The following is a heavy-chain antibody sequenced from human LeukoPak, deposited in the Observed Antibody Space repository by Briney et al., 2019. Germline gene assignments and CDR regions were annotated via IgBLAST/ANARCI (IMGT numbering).Heavy chain of an antibody. CDR2: ISSSSSYI. CDR1: GFTFSSYS. Sequence: GGSLRLSCAASGFTFSSYSMNWVRQAPGKGLEWVSSISSSSSYIYYADSVKGRFTISRDNAKNSLYLQMNSLRAEDTAVYYCARVQFGGGSRKSSDAFDIWGQGTMVTVSS. CDR3: ARVQFGGGSRKSSDAFDI. J-gene: IGHJ3*02. V-gene: IGHV3-21*01. D-gene: IGHD2-15*01.